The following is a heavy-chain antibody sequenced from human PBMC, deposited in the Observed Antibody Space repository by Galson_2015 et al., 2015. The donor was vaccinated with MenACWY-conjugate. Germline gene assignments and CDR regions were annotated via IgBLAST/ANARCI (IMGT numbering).Heavy chain of an antibody. CDR1: GFTFSSYW. CDR2: INSDGSST. V-gene: IGHV3-74*01. Sequence: SLRLSCAVSGFTFSSYWMHWVRQAPGKGLVWVSRINSDGSSTSYADTAKGRLTISRDNAKNTLYLQMNSLRAEDTAVYYCARTGGSPPRGFDYWGQGTLVTVSS. D-gene: IGHD1-26*01. J-gene: IGHJ4*02. CDR3: ARTGGSPPRGFDY.